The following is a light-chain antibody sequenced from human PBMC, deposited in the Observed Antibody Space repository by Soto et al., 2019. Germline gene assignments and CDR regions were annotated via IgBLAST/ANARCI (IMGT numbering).Light chain of an antibody. J-gene: IGKJ5*01. V-gene: IGKV1-5*03. CDR2: KAS. CDR1: QTISSW. Sequence: DIEMTQSPSTLSGSVGDRVTITRRASQTISSWLAWYQQKPGRAPKLLIYKASTLKSGVPPRFSGSGSGTGFTLTISSLQPEDFALYYCQQTYRIPPTFGQGTRLEIK. CDR3: QQTYRIPPT.